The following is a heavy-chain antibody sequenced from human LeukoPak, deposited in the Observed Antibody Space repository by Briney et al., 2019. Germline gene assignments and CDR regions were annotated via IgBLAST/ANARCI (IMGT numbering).Heavy chain of an antibody. D-gene: IGHD6-13*01. CDR2: IYTSGST. V-gene: IGHV4-61*02. CDR3: ARLAAEYYYYMDV. Sequence: PSQTLSLTCTVSGGSISSGSYYWSWIRQPAGKGLEWIGRIYTSGSTNYNPSLKSRVTISVDTSKNQFSLKLSSVTAADTAVYYCARLAAEYYYYMDVWGTGTAVTISS. CDR1: GGSISSGSYY. J-gene: IGHJ6*03.